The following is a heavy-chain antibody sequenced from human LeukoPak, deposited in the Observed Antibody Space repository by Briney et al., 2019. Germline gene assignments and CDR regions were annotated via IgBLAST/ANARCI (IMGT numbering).Heavy chain of an antibody. CDR3: AEDPPVLIGETDQDY. J-gene: IGHJ4*02. D-gene: IGHD3-16*02. CDR2: ISGSGGST. V-gene: IGHV3-23*01. Sequence: TGGSLRLSCAASGFTVSSNYMSWVRQAPGKGLEWVSAISGSGGSTYYADSVKGRFTISRDNSKNTLYLQMNSLRAEDTAVYYCAEDPPVLIGETDQDYWGQGTLVTVSS. CDR1: GFTVSSNY.